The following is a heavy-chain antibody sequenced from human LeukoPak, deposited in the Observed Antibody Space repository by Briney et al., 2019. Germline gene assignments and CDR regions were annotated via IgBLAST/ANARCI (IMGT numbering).Heavy chain of an antibody. D-gene: IGHD1-26*01. Sequence: SETLSLTCTVSGGSISSYYWSWIRQPPGKGLEWIGYIYYSGSTNYNPSLKGRVTISVDTSKNQFSLKLSSVTAADTAVYYCASARLVGATRGAFDIWGQGTMVTVSS. CDR2: IYYSGST. CDR3: ASARLVGATRGAFDI. J-gene: IGHJ3*02. CDR1: GGSISSYY. V-gene: IGHV4-59*01.